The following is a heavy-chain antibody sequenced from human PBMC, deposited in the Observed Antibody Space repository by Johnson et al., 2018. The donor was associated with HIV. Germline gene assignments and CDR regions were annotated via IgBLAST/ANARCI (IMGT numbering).Heavy chain of an antibody. Sequence: VQLVESGGGLVQPGGSLRLSCAASGFTFSTYWMHWVSQTPGKGLVWVSRISSDGSSTTYAVSVRGRFTICRDNAKNTLYLEMKSLRAEDTAVYYCAREGPSERAGFDIWGQGTMVTVSS. CDR2: ISSDGSST. CDR1: GFTFSTYW. CDR3: AREGPSERAGFDI. J-gene: IGHJ3*02. V-gene: IGHV3-74*01.